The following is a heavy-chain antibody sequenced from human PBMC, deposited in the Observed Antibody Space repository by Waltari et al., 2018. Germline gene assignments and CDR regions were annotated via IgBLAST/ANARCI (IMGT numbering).Heavy chain of an antibody. Sequence: QVQLVQSGAEVKKPGSSVKVSCKASGGTFSSYAISWVRQAPGQGLEWMGGIIPILGKANYAQKSQGRVTITTDESTSTAYMELSSLRSEDKDVYYCARSTVGPPTDYYYMDVWGKGTTVTVSS. CDR1: GGTFSSYA. CDR2: IIPILGKA. D-gene: IGHD4-17*01. J-gene: IGHJ6*03. CDR3: ARSTVGPPTDYYYMDV. V-gene: IGHV1-69*05.